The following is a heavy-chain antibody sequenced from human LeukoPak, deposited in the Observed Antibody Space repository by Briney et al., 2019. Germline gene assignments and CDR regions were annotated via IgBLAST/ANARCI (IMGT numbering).Heavy chain of an antibody. J-gene: IGHJ4*02. Sequence: GGSLRLSCAACGLSFSISGMHWVRQAPGKGLEWVGVIWYDGSKKFYADSVKGRFTISRDNSENTLYLQMNGLRVEDTAMYYCAREPEYFDFWGQGDLVTVSS. CDR1: GLSFSISG. D-gene: IGHD1-14*01. CDR2: IWYDGSKK. V-gene: IGHV3-33*01. CDR3: AREPEYFDF.